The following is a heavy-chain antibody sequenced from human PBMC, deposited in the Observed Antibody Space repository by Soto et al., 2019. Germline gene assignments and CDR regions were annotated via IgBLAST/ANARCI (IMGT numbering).Heavy chain of an antibody. CDR2: ISYDGSNK. CDR1: GFTFSSYG. CDR3: AKLGNPDYDSSGYYYVEDY. V-gene: IGHV3-30*18. J-gene: IGHJ4*02. D-gene: IGHD3-22*01. Sequence: QVQLVESGGGVVQPGRSLRLSCAASGFTFSSYGMHWVRQAPGKGLELVAVISYDGSNKYYADSVKGRFTISRDNSKNTLYLQMNRLRAEDTDVYYCAKLGNPDYDSSGYYYVEDYWGQGTLVTVSS.